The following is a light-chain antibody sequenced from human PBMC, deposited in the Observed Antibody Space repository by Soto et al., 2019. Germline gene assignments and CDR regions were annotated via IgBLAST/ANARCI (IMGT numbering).Light chain of an antibody. CDR2: EVR. CDR3: YSYTGSATVI. CDR1: TSDIGGYNY. J-gene: IGLJ2*01. V-gene: IGLV2-14*01. Sequence: QSVLTQPASVSGSPGQSITISCTGTTSDIGGYNYVSWYQQYPGKAPKLIIYEVRNRPSGVSNRFSASKSGNTASLTISGLQAEDEAVYYCYSYTGSATVIFGGGTKL.